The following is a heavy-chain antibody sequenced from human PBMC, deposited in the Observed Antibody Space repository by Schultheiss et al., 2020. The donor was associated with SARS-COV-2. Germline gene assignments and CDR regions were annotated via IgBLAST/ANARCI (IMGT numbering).Heavy chain of an antibody. CDR2: INHSGST. Sequence: SETLSLTCAVYSGSFSGYYWSWIRQPPGKGLEWIGEINHSGSTNYNPSLKSRVTISVDTSKNQFSLKLSSVTAADTAVYYCARADVSGYSYGYRDAFDIWGQGTMVTVSS. D-gene: IGHD5-18*01. V-gene: IGHV4-34*01. CDR3: ARADVSGYSYGYRDAFDI. CDR1: SGSFSGYY. J-gene: IGHJ3*02.